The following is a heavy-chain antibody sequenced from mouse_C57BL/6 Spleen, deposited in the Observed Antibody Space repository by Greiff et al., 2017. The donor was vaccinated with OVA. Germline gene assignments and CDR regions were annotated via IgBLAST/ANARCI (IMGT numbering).Heavy chain of an antibody. CDR2: IHPNSGST. CDR3: ARWDSNWYFDV. D-gene: IGHD4-1*01. CDR1: GYTFTSYW. V-gene: IGHV1-64*01. J-gene: IGHJ1*03. Sequence: VKLQQPGAELVKPGASVKLSCKASGYTFTSYWMHWVKQRPGQGLEWIGMIHPNSGSTNYNEKFKSKATLTVDKSSSTAYMQLSSLTSEDSAVYYCARWDSNWYFDVWGTGTTVTVSS.